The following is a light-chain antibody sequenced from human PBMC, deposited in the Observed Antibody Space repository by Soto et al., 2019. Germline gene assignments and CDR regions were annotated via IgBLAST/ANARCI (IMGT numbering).Light chain of an antibody. CDR1: SSDVGDYNS. CDR2: EVR. CDR3: SSYAGSNAYV. Sequence: QSVLTQPASVSGSHGQSITISCTGTSSDVGDYNSVSWYQQYPGKAPKVIIYEVRKRPSGVPDRFSGSKSGNTASLTVSGLQAEDEADYYCSSYAGSNAYVFGTGTKVTVL. V-gene: IGLV2-8*01. J-gene: IGLJ1*01.